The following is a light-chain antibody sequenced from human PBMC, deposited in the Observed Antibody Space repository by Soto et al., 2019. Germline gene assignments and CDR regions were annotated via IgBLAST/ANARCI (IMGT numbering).Light chain of an antibody. Sequence: QLVLTQSPSASASLGASVKLTCTLSSGHSSYAIAWHQQQPEKGPRYLMKLNSDGSHSKGDGIPDRFSGSSSGAERYLTISSLQSEDEADHHCQTWGTGIQVFGGGTKLTVL. CDR2: LNSDGSH. CDR1: SGHSSYA. J-gene: IGLJ2*01. V-gene: IGLV4-69*01. CDR3: QTWGTGIQV.